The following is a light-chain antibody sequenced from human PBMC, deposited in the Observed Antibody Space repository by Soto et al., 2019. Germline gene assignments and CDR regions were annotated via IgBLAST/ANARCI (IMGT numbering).Light chain of an antibody. J-gene: IGKJ1*01. Sequence: EMVLTQSPDTLSLSPGERATLSCRASQTVSSNFLAWYQQRPGQAPRLLIYGASSRAAGIPDRFSGSGSGTDFTLTISRLEPEDLAVYYCQQSGTSHETFGQGTKV. V-gene: IGKV3-20*01. CDR1: QTVSSNF. CDR2: GAS. CDR3: QQSGTSHET.